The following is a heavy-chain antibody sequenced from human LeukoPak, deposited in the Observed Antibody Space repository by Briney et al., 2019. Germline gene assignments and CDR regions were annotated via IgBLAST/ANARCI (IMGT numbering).Heavy chain of an antibody. Sequence: GGSLRLSCAASGFTVSSNYMSWVRQAPGKGLEWVSGINWNGGSTGYADSVKGRFTISRDNAKNSLYLQMNSLRAEDTALYYCARAGPMALGDYFDYWGQGTLVTVSS. CDR1: GFTVSSNY. D-gene: IGHD1-26*01. V-gene: IGHV3-20*04. CDR3: ARAGPMALGDYFDY. J-gene: IGHJ4*02. CDR2: INWNGGST.